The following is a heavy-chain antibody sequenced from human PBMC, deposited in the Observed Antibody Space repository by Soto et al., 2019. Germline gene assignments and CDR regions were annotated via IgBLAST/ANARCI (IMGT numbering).Heavy chain of an antibody. D-gene: IGHD6-6*01. V-gene: IGHV4-31*03. Sequence: SETLSLTCTVSGGSISSGGYYWSWIRQHPGKGLEWIGYIYYSGSTYYNPSLESRVTISVDTSKNQFSLKLSSVTAADTAVYYCARVLSGGYSSSSFDYWGQGTLVTVFS. CDR2: IYYSGST. CDR1: GGSISSGGYY. J-gene: IGHJ4*02. CDR3: ARVLSGGYSSSSFDY.